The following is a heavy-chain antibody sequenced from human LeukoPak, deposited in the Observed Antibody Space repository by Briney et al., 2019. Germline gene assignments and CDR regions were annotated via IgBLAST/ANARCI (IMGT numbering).Heavy chain of an antibody. CDR2: INHSGST. V-gene: IGHV4-34*01. J-gene: IGHJ4*02. CDR3: ARGLASGYPPIPFDY. CDR1: GGSFSGYY. D-gene: IGHD3-3*01. Sequence: SEILSLTCAVYGGSFSGYYWSWIRQPPGKGLEWIGEINHSGSTNYNPSLKSRVTISVDTSKNEFSLNLTSVTAADTAIYYCARGLASGYPPIPFDYWGQGTLVTVSS.